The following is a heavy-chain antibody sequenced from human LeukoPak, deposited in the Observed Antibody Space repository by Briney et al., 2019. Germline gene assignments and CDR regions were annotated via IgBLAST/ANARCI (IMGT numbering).Heavy chain of an antibody. J-gene: IGHJ4*02. Sequence: GGSLRLSCAGTGFTFRNYGMHWVRQAPGNGLEWVALIWFDGSKTYYADSVKGRFTISRDNSKNTVFLHMNSLRVEDTAVYYCMRGQMTTVTIFKCWGQGTLVTVSS. CDR3: MRGQMTTVTIFKC. CDR2: IWFDGSKT. CDR1: GFTFRNYG. V-gene: IGHV3-33*01. D-gene: IGHD4-17*01.